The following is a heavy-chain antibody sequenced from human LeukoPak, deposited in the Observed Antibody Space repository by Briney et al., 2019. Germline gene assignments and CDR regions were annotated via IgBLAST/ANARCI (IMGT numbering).Heavy chain of an antibody. Sequence: VASVKVSCKASGYTFTGYYMHWVRQAPGQGLEWMGWINPNSGGTNYAQKFQGRVTMTRDTSISTAYMELSRLRSDDTAVYYCARVSWDSSGYYFDYWGRGTLVTVSS. V-gene: IGHV1-2*02. CDR1: GYTFTGYY. D-gene: IGHD3-22*01. CDR3: ARVSWDSSGYYFDY. CDR2: INPNSGGT. J-gene: IGHJ4*02.